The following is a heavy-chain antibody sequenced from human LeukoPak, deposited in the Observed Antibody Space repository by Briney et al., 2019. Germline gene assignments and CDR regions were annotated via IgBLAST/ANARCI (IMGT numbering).Heavy chain of an antibody. D-gene: IGHD5-24*01. V-gene: IGHV3-53*01. CDR2: IYSGGST. Sequence: GGSLRLSCAASGFTVSSNYMSWVRQAPGKGLEWVSVIYSGGSTYYADSVKGRFTISRDNSKNTLYLQMNSLRAEDTAVYYCARPAIMMATIPTGAFDIWGQGTMVTVSS. CDR3: ARPAIMMATIPTGAFDI. J-gene: IGHJ3*02. CDR1: GFTVSSNY.